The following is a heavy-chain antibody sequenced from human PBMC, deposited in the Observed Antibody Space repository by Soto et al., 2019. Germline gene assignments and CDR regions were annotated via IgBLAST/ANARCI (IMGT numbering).Heavy chain of an antibody. D-gene: IGHD1-1*01. CDR1: GFTFSSYS. CDR2: ISSSSSTI. CDR3: ARDPTSRDWNDGFDY. V-gene: IGHV3-48*01. J-gene: IGHJ4*02. Sequence: LRLSCAASGFTFSSYSMNWVRQAPGKGLEWVSYISSSSSTIYYADSVKGRFTISRDNAKNSLYLQMNSLRAEDTAVYYCARDPTSRDWNDGFDYWGQGTLVTVSS.